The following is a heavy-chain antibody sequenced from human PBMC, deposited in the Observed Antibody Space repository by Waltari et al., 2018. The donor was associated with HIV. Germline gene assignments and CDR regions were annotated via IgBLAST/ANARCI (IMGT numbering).Heavy chain of an antibody. CDR2: ISGYNANT. CDR3: ARGLGGSYYYGVDV. V-gene: IGHV1-18*01. CDR1: GYIFTNYG. J-gene: IGHJ6*02. Sequence: QVHLVQSGAEVKMPGASVRVSCKNSGYIFTNYGVSWVRQAPGQGREWLGWISGYNANTHYSQRLQGRVTLTTDTSTSTAYMELRRLRSDDTAVYYCARGLGGSYYYGVDVWGQGTTVTVS.